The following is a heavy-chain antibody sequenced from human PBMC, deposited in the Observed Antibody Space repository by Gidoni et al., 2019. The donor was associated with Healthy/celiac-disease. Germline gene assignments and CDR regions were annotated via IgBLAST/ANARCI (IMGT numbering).Heavy chain of an antibody. CDR1: GFTFSSYA. CDR2: ISYDGSNK. CDR3: ARDRSFGGVIVPDYYYYYGMDV. Sequence: QVQLVESGGGVVQPGRSLRLSCAASGFTFSSYAMPWVRQAPGKGLEWVAVISYDGSNKYYADSVKGRFTISRDNSKNTLYLQMNSLRAEDTAVYYCARDRSFGGVIVPDYYYYYGMDVWGQGTTVTVSS. J-gene: IGHJ6*02. V-gene: IGHV3-30-3*01. D-gene: IGHD3-16*02.